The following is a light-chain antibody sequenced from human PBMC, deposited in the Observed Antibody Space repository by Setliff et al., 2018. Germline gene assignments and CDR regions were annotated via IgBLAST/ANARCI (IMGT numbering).Light chain of an antibody. CDR1: SSDVGGYNY. CDR2: DVS. V-gene: IGLV2-11*01. Sequence: QSALAQPPSASGSPGQSVTISCTGTSSDVGGYNYVSWYQQHPGKAPKLMIYDVSKRPSGVPDRFSGSKSGNTASLTISGLQAEDEADYYCCSYAGSYTSLYVFGTGTKVTV. CDR3: CSYAGSYTSLYV. J-gene: IGLJ1*01.